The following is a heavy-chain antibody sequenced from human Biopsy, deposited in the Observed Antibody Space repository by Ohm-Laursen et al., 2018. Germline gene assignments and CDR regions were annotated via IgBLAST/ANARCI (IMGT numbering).Heavy chain of an antibody. CDR1: GYAFDTDG. V-gene: IGHV1-18*01. Sequence: ASVKVSCKTSGYAFDTDGITWVRQAPGQGLEWMGWVSGYNGNTNYAQKLQGRVTMTIDTSTSTVYMELRCLRSDDTAVYFCAKGGLSSGPLAYWGQGTLVTVSS. D-gene: IGHD6-19*01. CDR3: AKGGLSSGPLAY. J-gene: IGHJ4*02. CDR2: VSGYNGNT.